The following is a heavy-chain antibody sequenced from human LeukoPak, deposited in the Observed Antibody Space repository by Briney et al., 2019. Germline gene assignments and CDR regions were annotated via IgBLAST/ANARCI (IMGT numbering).Heavy chain of an antibody. CDR2: MNSDGSGT. Sequence: GGSLRLSCAASGFTFDDYAMHWVRQAPGKGLVWVSGMNSDGSGTSYADSVKGRFTISRDNAKNTLSLQVNSLRAEDTAVYFCARGRYYGMDVWGQGTTVTVSS. V-gene: IGHV3-74*01. CDR1: GFTFDDYA. CDR3: ARGRYYGMDV. J-gene: IGHJ6*02.